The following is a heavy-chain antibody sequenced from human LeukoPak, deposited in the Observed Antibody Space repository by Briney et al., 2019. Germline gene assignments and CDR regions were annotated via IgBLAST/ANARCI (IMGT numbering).Heavy chain of an antibody. D-gene: IGHD3-10*01. J-gene: IGHJ6*02. CDR3: ARGFHGMDV. CDR1: GFAFSDYY. CDR2: ISSSGNNI. V-gene: IGHV3-11*01. Sequence: GGSLRLSCAASGFAFSDYYMNWIRQAPGKGLEWVSYISSSGNNIDYVDSVEGRFTISRDNAKKSLSLQMNSLRAEDTAVDYCARGFHGMDVGGQGPTVPVSS.